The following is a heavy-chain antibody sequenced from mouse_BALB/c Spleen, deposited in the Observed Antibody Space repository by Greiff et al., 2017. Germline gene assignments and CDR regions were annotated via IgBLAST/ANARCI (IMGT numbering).Heavy chain of an antibody. CDR2: IWSGGST. CDR3: ARNPYITTATDWYFDV. D-gene: IGHD1-2*01. CDR1: GFSLTSYG. V-gene: IGHV2-2*02. J-gene: IGHJ1*01. Sequence: QVQLQQSGPGLVQPSQSLSITCTVSGFSLTSYGVHWVRQSPGKGLEWLGVIWSGGSTDYNAAFISRLSISKDNSKSQVFFKMNSLQANDTAIYYCARNPYITTATDWYFDVWGAGTSVTVSA.